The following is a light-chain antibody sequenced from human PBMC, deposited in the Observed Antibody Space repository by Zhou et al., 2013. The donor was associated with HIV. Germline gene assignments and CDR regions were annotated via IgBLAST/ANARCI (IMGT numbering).Light chain of an antibody. Sequence: IVLTQSPGTLSLSPGERATLSCRASQSVSSSYLAWYQQKPGQAPRLLIYGASSRATGIPDRFSGSGSGTDFTLTISRLEPEDFAVYYCQQYGSPPLTFGQGTRLEIK. CDR2: GAS. CDR3: QQYGSPPLT. V-gene: IGKV3-20*01. J-gene: IGKJ5*01. CDR1: QSVSSSY.